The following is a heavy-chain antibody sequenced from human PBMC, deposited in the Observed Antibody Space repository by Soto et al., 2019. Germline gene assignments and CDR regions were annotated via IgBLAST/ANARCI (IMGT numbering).Heavy chain of an antibody. CDR3: AARGIAAGWFDP. V-gene: IGHV4-59*01. CDR1: GGSISSYY. CDR2: IYYSGST. Sequence: SETLSLTCTASGGSISSYYWSWIRQPPGKGLEWIGYIYYSGSTNYNPSLKSRVTISVDTSKNQFSLKLSSVTAADTAVYYCAARGIAAGWFDPWGQGTLVTVSS. J-gene: IGHJ5*02. D-gene: IGHD6-13*01.